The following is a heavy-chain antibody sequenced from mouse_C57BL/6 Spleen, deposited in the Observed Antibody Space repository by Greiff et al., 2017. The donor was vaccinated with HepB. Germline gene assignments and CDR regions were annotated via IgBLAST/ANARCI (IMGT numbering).Heavy chain of an antibody. CDR2: IDPENGDT. CDR1: GFNIKDDY. CDR3: TTLTGTGGFDY. Sequence: EVQLQQSGAELVRPGASVKLSCTASGFNIKDDYMHWVKQRPEQGLEWIGWIDPENGDTEYASKFQGKATITADTSSNTAYLRLSSLTSEDTAVYYCTTLTGTGGFDYWGQGTTLTVSS. V-gene: IGHV14-4*01. J-gene: IGHJ2*01. D-gene: IGHD4-1*01.